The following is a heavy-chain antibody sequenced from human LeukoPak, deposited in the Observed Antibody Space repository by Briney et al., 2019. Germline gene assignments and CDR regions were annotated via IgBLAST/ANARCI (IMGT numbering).Heavy chain of an antibody. CDR1: GFTFSTLW. CDR3: ARETSGYYYKSYFDY. Sequence: GGSLSPSCALSGFTFSTLWMHCVRQAPRNELVWVSRINSDVSRTNYADSVKGRFTISRDNAKNTLYLQMNSLRAEDTAVYYCARETSGYYYKSYFDYWGQGTLVTVSS. J-gene: IGHJ4*02. CDR2: INSDVSRT. V-gene: IGHV3-74*01. D-gene: IGHD3-22*01.